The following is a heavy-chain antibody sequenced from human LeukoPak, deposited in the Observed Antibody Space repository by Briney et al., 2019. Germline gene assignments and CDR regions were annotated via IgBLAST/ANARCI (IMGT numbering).Heavy chain of an antibody. J-gene: IGHJ4*02. Sequence: GGSLRLSCAASGFTFSSYAMSWVRQAPGKGLEWVSAISGSGGSTYYADSVKGRFTISRDKSKNTLYLQMNSLRVEDTAVYYCAKDGWLESGRTPFYFDSWGQGTLVTVSS. CDR1: GFTFSSYA. CDR2: ISGSGGST. CDR3: AKDGWLESGRTPFYFDS. D-gene: IGHD3-10*01. V-gene: IGHV3-23*01.